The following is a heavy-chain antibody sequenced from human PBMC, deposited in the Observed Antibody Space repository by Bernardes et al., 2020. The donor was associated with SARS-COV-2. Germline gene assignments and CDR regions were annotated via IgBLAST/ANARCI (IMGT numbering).Heavy chain of an antibody. V-gene: IGHV4-31*03. CDR3: ARGIATTGPPWFDP. CDR1: GASISSRGYY. CDR2: IYYSGTT. J-gene: IGHJ5*02. Sequence: SETLSLTCTVSGASISSRGYYWTWIRQHPGKGLEWVGYIYYSGTTYYNPSLESRLTISVDTSKKQLSLKLTSVTAADTAVYYCARGIATTGPPWFDPWGQGTLVTVSS. D-gene: IGHD1-1*01.